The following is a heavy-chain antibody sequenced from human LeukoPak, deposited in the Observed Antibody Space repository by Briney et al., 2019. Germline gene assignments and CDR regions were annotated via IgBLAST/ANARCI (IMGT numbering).Heavy chain of an antibody. J-gene: IGHJ4*02. CDR1: GGTFSSYA. CDR2: IIPILGIA. V-gene: IGHV1-69*04. CDR3: ARDQGYSSGWYGFDY. D-gene: IGHD6-19*01. Sequence: SVKVSCKASGGTFSSYAISWVRQAPGQGLEWMGRIIPILGIANYAQKFQGRVTITADKSTSTAYMELSSRRSEDTAVYYCARDQGYSSGWYGFDYWGQGTLVTVSS.